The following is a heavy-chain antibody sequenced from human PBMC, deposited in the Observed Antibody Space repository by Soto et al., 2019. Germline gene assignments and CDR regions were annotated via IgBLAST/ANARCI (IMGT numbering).Heavy chain of an antibody. D-gene: IGHD2-21*01. Sequence: PSETLSLTCSVSGVSISNYYWNWIRHPAGKGPEWIGRVYNSGTTNSNPSLRSRVTMSIDTAKRQFSLNLRSVTAADTAVYFCARGGEPASGTRALDFWGQGILVTVSS. CDR2: VYNSGTT. CDR1: GVSISNYY. V-gene: IGHV4-4*07. CDR3: ARGGEPASGTRALDF. J-gene: IGHJ4*02.